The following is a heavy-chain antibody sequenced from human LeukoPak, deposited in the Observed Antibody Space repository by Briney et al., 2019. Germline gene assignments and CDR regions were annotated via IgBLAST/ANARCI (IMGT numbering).Heavy chain of an antibody. CDR1: GGSISSYY. V-gene: IGHV4-59*01. Sequence: PSETLSLTCTVPGGSISSYYWSWIRQPPGKGLEWIGYIYYSGSTNYNPSLKSRVTISVDTSKNQFSLKLSSVTAADTAVYYCARDRRPNSGSFSGSFDYWGQGTLVTVSS. D-gene: IGHD1-26*01. CDR2: IYYSGST. CDR3: ARDRRPNSGSFSGSFDY. J-gene: IGHJ4*02.